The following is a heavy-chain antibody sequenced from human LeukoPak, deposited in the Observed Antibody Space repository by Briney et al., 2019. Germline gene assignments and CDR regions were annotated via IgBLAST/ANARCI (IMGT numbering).Heavy chain of an antibody. CDR1: GFTFSSYA. D-gene: IGHD2-2*01. V-gene: IGHV3-23*01. Sequence: QPGGSLRLSCAASGFTFSSYAMSWVRQAPGKGLEWVSAISGSGGSTYYADSVKGRFTISRDNSKNTLYLQMNSLRAEDTAVYYCAKQSPLGYCSSTSCYASDYWGQGTLVTVSS. CDR3: AKQSPLGYCSSTSCYASDY. J-gene: IGHJ4*02. CDR2: ISGSGGST.